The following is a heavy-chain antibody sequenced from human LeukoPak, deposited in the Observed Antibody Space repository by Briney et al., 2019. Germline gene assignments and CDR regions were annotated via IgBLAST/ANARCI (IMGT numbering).Heavy chain of an antibody. J-gene: IGHJ4*02. CDR1: GGSICSGGYY. Sequence: PSETLSLTRTVSGGSICSGGYYWSWIRQHPGKGLEWIGYIYYSGSTYYNPSLKSRVTISVDTSKNQFSLKLSSVTAADTAVYYCARYCSSTCCYDGDDYWGQGTLVTVSS. CDR2: IYYSGST. V-gene: IGHV4-31*03. CDR3: ARYCSSTCCYDGDDY. D-gene: IGHD2-2*01.